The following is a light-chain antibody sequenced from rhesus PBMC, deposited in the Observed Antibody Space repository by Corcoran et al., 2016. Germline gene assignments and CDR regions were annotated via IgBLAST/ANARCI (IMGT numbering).Light chain of an antibody. CDR1: QGISTW. J-gene: IGKJ2*01. Sequence: DIQMTQSPSSLSASVGDTVTITCRASQGISTWLAWYQQKPGKAPKFLIYKASRLHSGVPSRFSGSGSGTDFTLTISSLQSEDFATYYCQQYTRRPYSFGQGTKVEIK. CDR2: KAS. CDR3: QQYTRRPYS. V-gene: IGKV1-22*01.